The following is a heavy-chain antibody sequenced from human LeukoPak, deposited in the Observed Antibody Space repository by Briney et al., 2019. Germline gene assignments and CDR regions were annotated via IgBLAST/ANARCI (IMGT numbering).Heavy chain of an antibody. Sequence: SETLSLTCTGSGGSISSYYWSWVRQPPGKGLEGIGDIYYSGSTNYNPSLKSRVTISVDTSKNQFSLKLSSVTAADTAVYYCARVPERYSFDYWGQGTLVTVSS. CDR1: GGSISSYY. CDR2: IYYSGST. D-gene: IGHD3-9*01. J-gene: IGHJ4*02. V-gene: IGHV4-59*01. CDR3: ARVPERYSFDY.